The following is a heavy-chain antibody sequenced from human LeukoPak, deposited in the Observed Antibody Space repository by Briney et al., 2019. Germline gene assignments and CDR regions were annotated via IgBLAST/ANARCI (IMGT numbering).Heavy chain of an antibody. CDR3: ARDSGVGSFGYYFDH. D-gene: IGHD5-18*01. J-gene: IGHJ4*02. CDR2: INTGNGNT. Sequence: ASVKLSCRASGYTFTTYVIHWVRQAPGQRLEWMGWINTGNGNTKYSQKFQDRATITRDTSAGTACMELSSLTSEDTAVYYCARDSGVGSFGYYFDHWGQGTLVTVSS. V-gene: IGHV1-3*04. CDR1: GYTFTTYV.